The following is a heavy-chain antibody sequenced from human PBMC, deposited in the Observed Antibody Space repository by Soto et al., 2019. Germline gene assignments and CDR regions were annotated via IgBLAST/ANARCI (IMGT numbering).Heavy chain of an antibody. Sequence: GGSLRLSCAASGFTFSSYSMNWVRQAPGKGLEWVSYISSSSSTIYYADSVKGRFTISRDNAKNSLYLQMNSLRAEDTAVYYCASSYSSSDAFDIWGQGTMVTVSS. CDR3: ASSYSSSDAFDI. CDR2: ISSSSSTI. J-gene: IGHJ3*02. CDR1: GFTFSSYS. V-gene: IGHV3-48*01. D-gene: IGHD6-6*01.